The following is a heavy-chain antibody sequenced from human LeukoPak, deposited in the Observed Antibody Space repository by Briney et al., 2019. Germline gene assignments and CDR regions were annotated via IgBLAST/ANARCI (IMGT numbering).Heavy chain of an antibody. J-gene: IGHJ1*01. D-gene: IGHD6-13*01. V-gene: IGHV3-74*01. CDR1: GFTFSNYW. CDR2: INTDGSRT. CDR3: ATPAAGPGAEYSQY. Sequence: GGSLRLSCAASGFTFSNYWMHWVRQAPGKGLVWVSRINTDGSRTNYADSVKGRFTISRDNAKNTLYLQMNSLKAEDTAVYYCATPAAGPGAEYSQYWGQGTLVIVSS.